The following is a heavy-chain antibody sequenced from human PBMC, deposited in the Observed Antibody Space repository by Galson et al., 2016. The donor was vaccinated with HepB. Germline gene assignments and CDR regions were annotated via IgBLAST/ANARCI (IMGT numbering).Heavy chain of an antibody. D-gene: IGHD1-26*01. Sequence: SLRLSCAGSGFTFNNYGMTWVRQAPGKGLEVVSSISRSGDSTDYADSVKGRFTIFRDNSKNTLSLQMNSLTADDTAIYYCVQGSTAPAVWGKGTTVIVSS. V-gene: IGHV3-23*01. CDR1: GFTFNNYG. CDR3: VQGSTAPAV. J-gene: IGHJ6*04. CDR2: ISRSGDST.